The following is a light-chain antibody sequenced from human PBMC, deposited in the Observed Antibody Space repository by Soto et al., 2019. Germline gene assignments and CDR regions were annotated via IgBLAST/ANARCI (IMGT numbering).Light chain of an antibody. CDR2: GAS. J-gene: IGKJ5*01. Sequence: EIVLTQSPGTLSLSPGERATLSCRASQGVSSSLAWYQQKPGQAPRLLIYGASTGATGIPARFSGSGSGTDFTLTISSLEPEDFAVYYCQQRSNWPPITFGQGTRLEI. CDR3: QQRSNWPPIT. CDR1: QGVSSS. V-gene: IGKV3-11*01.